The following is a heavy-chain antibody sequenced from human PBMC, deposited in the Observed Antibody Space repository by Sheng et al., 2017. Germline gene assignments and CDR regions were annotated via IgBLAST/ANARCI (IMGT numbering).Heavy chain of an antibody. CDR1: GFRFTDYL. CDR2: IKHDGSEK. D-gene: IGHD3-10*01. CDR3: ARSMVRGVTTFDF. J-gene: IGHJ4*02. Sequence: EVQLVESGGGLVQPGGSLRLSCAVSGFRFTDYLMSWVRQAPGKGLEWVANIKHDGSEKYYVDSVKGRFTISRENAKNSLYLQMNSLRVGDTAVYYCARSMVRGVTTFDFWGQGTLVTVSS. V-gene: IGHV3-7*01.